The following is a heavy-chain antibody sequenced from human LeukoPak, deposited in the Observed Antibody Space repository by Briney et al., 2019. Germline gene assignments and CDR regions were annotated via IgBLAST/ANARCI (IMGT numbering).Heavy chain of an antibody. CDR3: ARPSDSSSFDY. CDR1: GYTFTSYG. V-gene: IGHV1-18*01. CDR2: IIAYNGNT. Sequence: ASVKVSCKASGYTFTSYGISWVRQAPGQGLEWMGWIIAYNGNTNYAQKLRGRVTMPTDTSTSTAYMELRSLRSDDTAVYYCARPSDSSSFDYWGQGTLVTVSS. J-gene: IGHJ4*02. D-gene: IGHD6-13*01.